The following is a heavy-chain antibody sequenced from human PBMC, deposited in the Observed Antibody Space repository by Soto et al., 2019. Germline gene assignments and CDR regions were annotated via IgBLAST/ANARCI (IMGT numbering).Heavy chain of an antibody. CDR2: ISHDGNSH. V-gene: IGHV3-30*18. D-gene: IGHD3-3*01. Sequence: QVHLVESGGGVVQPGRSLRLSCEGSGFSFSNYGIHWVRQAPGKGLEWVAVISHDGNSHHLADSVRGRFTISRDNSKNPVVPHLTSRGREDSAVFYCIKGQERSAQALAVGITAFDFWGQGTMVTVSS. CDR1: GFSFSNYG. CDR3: IKGQERSAQALAVGITAFDF. J-gene: IGHJ3*01.